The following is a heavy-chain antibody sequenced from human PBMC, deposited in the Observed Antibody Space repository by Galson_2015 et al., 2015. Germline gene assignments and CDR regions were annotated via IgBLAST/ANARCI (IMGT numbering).Heavy chain of an antibody. D-gene: IGHD6-6*01. Sequence: SVKVSCKASGDTFSSYAISWVRQAPGQGLEWMGGIIPIFGTANYAQKFQGRVTITADESTSTAYMELSSLRSEDTAVYYCARGPYSSSSPFDYWGQGTLVTVSS. V-gene: IGHV1-69*13. CDR2: IIPIFGTA. J-gene: IGHJ4*02. CDR1: GDTFSSYA. CDR3: ARGPYSSSSPFDY.